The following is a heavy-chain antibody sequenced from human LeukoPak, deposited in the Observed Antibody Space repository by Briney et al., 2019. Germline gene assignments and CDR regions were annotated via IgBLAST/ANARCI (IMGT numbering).Heavy chain of an antibody. CDR3: ARERPGYYDSSGYYEY. Sequence: PGGSLRLSCAASGFTVSSNYMSWVRQAPGKGLEWVSVIYSGGSTYYADSVKGRFTISRDNSKNTLYLQMNSLRAEDTAVYYCARERPGYYDSSGYYEYWGQGTLVTVSS. CDR1: GFTVSSNY. J-gene: IGHJ4*02. D-gene: IGHD3-22*01. V-gene: IGHV3-66*01. CDR2: IYSGGST.